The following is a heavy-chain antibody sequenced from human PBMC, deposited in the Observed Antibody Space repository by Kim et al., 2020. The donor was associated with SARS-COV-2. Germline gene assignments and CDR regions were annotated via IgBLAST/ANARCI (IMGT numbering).Heavy chain of an antibody. CDR3: GRRYGWGSFYWWYVDY. V-gene: IGHV4-39*01. D-gene: IGHD3-10*01. J-gene: IGHJ4*01. Sequence: SETLSLTCTVSGDSISSCSYYWGRQPPPKGQGLVGIRSISDSGSTYSNPSLESRVTISADKSKNQFSLNLFSVTDADAAVFYCGRRYGWGSFYWWYVDY. CDR2: ISDSGST. CDR1: GDSISSCSYY.